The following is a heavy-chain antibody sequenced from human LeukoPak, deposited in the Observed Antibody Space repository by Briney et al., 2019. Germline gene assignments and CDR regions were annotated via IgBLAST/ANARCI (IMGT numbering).Heavy chain of an antibody. CDR3: ARFGGPVVPASAWFDP. CDR2: ISGSGGST. Sequence: GGSLRLSCAASGFTFTNYDMSWVRQAPGKGLEWVSAISGSGGSTYFADSVKGRFTISRDNAKNSLYLQMNSLRAEDTAVYYCARFGGPVVPASAWFDPWGQGTLVTVSS. V-gene: IGHV3-23*01. J-gene: IGHJ5*02. CDR1: GFTFTNYD. D-gene: IGHD2-2*01.